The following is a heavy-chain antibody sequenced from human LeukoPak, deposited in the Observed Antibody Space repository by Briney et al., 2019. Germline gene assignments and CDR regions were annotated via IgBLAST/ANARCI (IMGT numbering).Heavy chain of an antibody. Sequence: GRSLRLSCAASGFTFSSYAMHWVRQAPGKGLEWVAVISYDGSNKYYADSVKGRFTISRDNSKNTLYLQMNSLRAEDTAVYYCAKFRDYVGWGQGTLVTVSS. D-gene: IGHD4-17*01. J-gene: IGHJ4*02. CDR3: AKFRDYVG. CDR1: GFTFSSYA. CDR2: ISYDGSNK. V-gene: IGHV3-30-3*02.